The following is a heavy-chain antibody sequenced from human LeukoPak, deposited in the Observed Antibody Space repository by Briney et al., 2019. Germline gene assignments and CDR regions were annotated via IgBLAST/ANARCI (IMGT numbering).Heavy chain of an antibody. CDR2: ILASGSPT. Sequence: PGGSLRLSCAASGFNFNSYTMNWVRQAPGKGLQWVANILASGSPTYYADSVKGRFIISRDNSKNIVYLQMNSLRVEDTAIYYCAKDLRPDGVDNFDHWGQGILVTVSS. J-gene: IGHJ4*02. CDR3: AKDLRPDGVDNFDH. V-gene: IGHV3-23*01. D-gene: IGHD2-8*01. CDR1: GFNFNSYT.